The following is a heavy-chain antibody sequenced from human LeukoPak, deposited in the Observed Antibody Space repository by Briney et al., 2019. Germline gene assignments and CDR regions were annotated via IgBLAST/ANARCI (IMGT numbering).Heavy chain of an antibody. CDR1: GYTFKNYG. CDR2: ISTYNGDT. D-gene: IGHD6-19*01. CDR3: ARDPSNTSGWYIWFDF. V-gene: IGHV1-18*04. Sequence: ASVKVSCKASGYTFKNYGISWVRQAPGQGLEWMGWISTYNGDTKHAQKVQGRLTLTADASTSTAYMELRGLGSDDTAVYYCARDPSNTSGWYIWFDFWAREPWSPSPQ. J-gene: IGHJ5*01.